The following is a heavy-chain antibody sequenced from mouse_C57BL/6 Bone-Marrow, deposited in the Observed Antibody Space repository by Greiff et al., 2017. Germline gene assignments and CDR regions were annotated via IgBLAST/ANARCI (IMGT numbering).Heavy chain of an antibody. Sequence: VQLQQSGPELVKPGASVKISCKASGYSFTGYYMNWVKQSPEKSLEWIGEINPSTGGTTYNQKFKAKATLTVDKSSSTAYMQLKSLTSEDAAVYYCARLGDSNFLDYWGQGTTLTVSS. CDR3: ARLGDSNFLDY. J-gene: IGHJ2*01. D-gene: IGHD2-5*01. CDR2: INPSTGGT. CDR1: GYSFTGYY. V-gene: IGHV1-42*01.